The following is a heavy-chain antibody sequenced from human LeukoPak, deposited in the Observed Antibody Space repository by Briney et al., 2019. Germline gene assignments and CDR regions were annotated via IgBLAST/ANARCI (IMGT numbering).Heavy chain of an antibody. D-gene: IGHD6-6*01. CDR3: ARDRYSSSGIDY. J-gene: IGHJ4*02. CDR2: IKQDGNEK. V-gene: IGHV3-7*01. CDR1: GFTFSSYW. Sequence: TGGSLRLSCAASGFTFSSYWMSWVRQAPGKGLEWVANIKQDGNEKYYVGSVKGRFTISRDNAKNSLYLQMNSLRTEDTAVYYCARDRYSSSGIDYWGQGTLVTVSS.